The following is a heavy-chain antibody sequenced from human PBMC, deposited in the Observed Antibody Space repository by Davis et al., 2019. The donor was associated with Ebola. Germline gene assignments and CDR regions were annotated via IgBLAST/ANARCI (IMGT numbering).Heavy chain of an antibody. Sequence: PSETLSLTCSVSGDSIRSFYWSWLRQPPGKGLEWIAYISYNGKTNYHPSLKSRATISIDMSKNQFSLQLSSVTAADTAVYYCARVPSARCAASAKDCYPIFDSWGQGTLVTVSS. CDR1: GDSIRSFY. J-gene: IGHJ4*02. D-gene: IGHD2-21*02. CDR2: ISYNGKT. CDR3: ARVPSARCAASAKDCYPIFDS. V-gene: IGHV4-59*13.